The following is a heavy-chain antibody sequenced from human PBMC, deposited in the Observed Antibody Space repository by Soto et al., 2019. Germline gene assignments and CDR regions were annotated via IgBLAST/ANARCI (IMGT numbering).Heavy chain of an antibody. CDR2: IWYDGSNK. Sequence: GGSLRLSCAASGFTFSSYCMHLVRQAPGKGLEWVAVIWYDGSNKYYAASVKGRFTISRDNAENSVYLEMDSLRAEDTALYYCARDVDADFRTDFDYWGRGTLVTVSS. V-gene: IGHV3-33*01. CDR1: GFTFSSYC. CDR3: ARDVDADFRTDFDY. D-gene: IGHD4-17*01. J-gene: IGHJ4*02.